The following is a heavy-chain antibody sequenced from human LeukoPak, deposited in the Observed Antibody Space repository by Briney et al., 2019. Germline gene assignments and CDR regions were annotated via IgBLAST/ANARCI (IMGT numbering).Heavy chain of an antibody. J-gene: IGHJ4*02. D-gene: IGHD2-21*02. CDR3: ARARYCGRDCYPLFDF. CDR1: GFTFSSYA. V-gene: IGHV3-21*01. Sequence: PGGSLRLSCAASGFTFSSYAMHWVRQAPGRGLEWVSSISSGGGYMYFADSVRGRFTISRDNAKNSLYLQMSSLRVDDTAVYYCARARYCGRDCYPLFDFWGQGTLVTVSS. CDR2: ISSGGGYM.